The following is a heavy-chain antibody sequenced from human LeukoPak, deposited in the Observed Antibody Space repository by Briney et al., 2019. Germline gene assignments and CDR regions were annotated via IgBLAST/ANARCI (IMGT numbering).Heavy chain of an antibody. CDR2: IYYSGST. Sequence: PSETLSLTCAVSGGSISSGDYSWSGIRQPPGKGLEWIGYIYYSGSTNYNPSLKSRVTISVDTSKNQFSLKLSSVTVADTAVYYCARGKQVTTLYRYYYMDVWGKGTTVTVSS. CDR3: ARGKQVTTLYRYYYMDV. D-gene: IGHD4-11*01. V-gene: IGHV4-61*08. J-gene: IGHJ6*03. CDR1: GGSISSGDYS.